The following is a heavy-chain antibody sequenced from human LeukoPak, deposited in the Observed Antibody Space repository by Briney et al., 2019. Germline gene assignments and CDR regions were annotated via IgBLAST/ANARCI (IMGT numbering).Heavy chain of an antibody. D-gene: IGHD2-2*01. CDR1: GYTFTSYA. CDR2: INAGNGNT. J-gene: IGHJ4*02. CDR3: ARDRMKYREGYYFDY. Sequence: RASVRVSCKASGYTFTSYAMHWVRQAPGQRLEWMGWINAGNGNTKYSQKFQGRVTITRDTSASTAYMELSSLRSEDTAVYYCARDRMKYREGYYFDYWGQGTLVTVSS. V-gene: IGHV1-3*01.